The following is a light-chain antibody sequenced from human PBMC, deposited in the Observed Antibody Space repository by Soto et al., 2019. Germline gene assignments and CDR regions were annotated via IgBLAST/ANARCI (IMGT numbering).Light chain of an antibody. Sequence: QSALTQPASVSGSPGQSITISCTGTSSDIGAYTSVPWYQHHPDKAPKVMIYEVSKRPSGVSIRFSGSKSGNTASLTISGLQAEDEAHYYCRSYISDNRSYVFGTGTKVTVL. J-gene: IGLJ1*01. CDR2: EVS. CDR1: SSDIGAYTS. V-gene: IGLV2-14*01. CDR3: RSYISDNRSYV.